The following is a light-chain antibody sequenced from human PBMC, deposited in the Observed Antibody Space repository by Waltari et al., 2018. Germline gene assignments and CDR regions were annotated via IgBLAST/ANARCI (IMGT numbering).Light chain of an antibody. CDR3: QQYNQWWT. J-gene: IGKJ1*01. V-gene: IGKV3-15*01. CDR1: QSLGTD. Sequence: EIVMTQSPATLSVSPGERVTLSCRASQSLGTDLAWYQQKPGQAPRLLIYGVSFRATGVPARFSGSVSATEFTLTISSLQSEDFAVYYCQQYNQWWTFGQGTKLEIK. CDR2: GVS.